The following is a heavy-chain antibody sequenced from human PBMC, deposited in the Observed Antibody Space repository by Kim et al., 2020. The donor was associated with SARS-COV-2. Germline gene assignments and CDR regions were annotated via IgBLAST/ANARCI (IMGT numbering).Heavy chain of an antibody. D-gene: IGHD3-9*01. CDR2: IGTVGDT. Sequence: GGSLRLSCAASGFTFSSYDMHWVRQATGKGLEWVSAIGTVGDTYYPGSVKGRFTISRENAKNSLYLQMNSLRAGDTAVYYCARITSLTGYAFDIWGQGTMVTVSS. CDR3: ARITSLTGYAFDI. CDR1: GFTFSSYD. J-gene: IGHJ3*02. V-gene: IGHV3-13*01.